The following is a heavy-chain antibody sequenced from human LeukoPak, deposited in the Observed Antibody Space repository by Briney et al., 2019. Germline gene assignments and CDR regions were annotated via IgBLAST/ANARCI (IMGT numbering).Heavy chain of an antibody. V-gene: IGHV4-39*01. Sequence: SETLSLTCTGSGVSISSSSYYWGGIREPPGKGLEWIGSIYYSGCTYYNPSLKTRDPISLYTSQTQSSLPLSSVTAADTAVYYCARHRTYSGSYYDYSDYWGQATLVTASS. CDR3: ARHRTYSGSYYDYSDY. D-gene: IGHD1-26*01. CDR2: IYYSGCT. CDR1: GVSISSSSYY. J-gene: IGHJ4*02.